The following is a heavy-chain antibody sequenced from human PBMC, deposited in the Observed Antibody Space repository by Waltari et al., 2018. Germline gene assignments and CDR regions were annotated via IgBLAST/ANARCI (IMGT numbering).Heavy chain of an antibody. V-gene: IGHV3-15*01. J-gene: IGHJ5*02. Sequence: EVQLVESGGGLVKPGGSLRLSCAASGFTFSNAWMSWVRQAPGKGLGWVGRIKSKTDGGTTDDAAPVKGRFTISRDDSKNTLYLQMNSLKTEDTAVYYCTTDQVVPAYRGWFDPWGQGTLVTVSS. D-gene: IGHD2-2*01. CDR3: TTDQVVPAYRGWFDP. CDR1: GFTFSNAW. CDR2: IKSKTDGGTT.